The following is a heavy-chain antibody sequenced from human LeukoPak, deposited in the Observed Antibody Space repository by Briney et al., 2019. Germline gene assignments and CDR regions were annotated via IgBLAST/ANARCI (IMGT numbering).Heavy chain of an antibody. CDR1: GLTLSSYS. Sequence: PGGSLRLSCAASGLTLSSYSMNWVRQAPGKGREWVSYISSSRSTIYYADSVKGRFTISRDNAKNSLYLQMNSLRAEDTAVYYCARVSGPGNFDYWGQGTLVTVSS. D-gene: IGHD1-1*01. CDR3: ARVSGPGNFDY. CDR2: ISSSRSTI. J-gene: IGHJ4*02. V-gene: IGHV3-48*01.